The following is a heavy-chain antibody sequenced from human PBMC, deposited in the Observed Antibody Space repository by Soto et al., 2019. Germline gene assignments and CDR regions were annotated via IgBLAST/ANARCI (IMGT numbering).Heavy chain of an antibody. CDR1: GDSISSGGYY. V-gene: IGHV4-31*03. D-gene: IGHD3-9*01. CDR3: ARSPHFDGYNDY. Sequence: QVQLQESGPGLVKPSQTLSLTCTVSGDSISSGGYYWSWIRQHLGTGLEWIAHIYYSGSTYYNPSLKSRVTISVDTSKNQFSLKLSSVTEADTAVYYCARSPHFDGYNDYWGQGTLVTVSS. CDR2: IYYSGST. J-gene: IGHJ4*02.